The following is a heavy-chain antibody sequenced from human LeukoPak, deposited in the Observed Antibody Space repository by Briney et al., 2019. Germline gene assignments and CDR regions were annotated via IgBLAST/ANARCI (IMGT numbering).Heavy chain of an antibody. D-gene: IGHD2-2*01. CDR2: IYYSGST. CDR3: ARRPIVVPAAMAGSFDY. CDR1: GGSISSSSYY. Sequence: PSETLSLTCTVSGGSISSSSYYWGWIRQPPGKGLEWIGSIYYSGSTYYNPSLKSRVTISVDTFKNQFSLKLSSVTAADTAVYYCARRPIVVPAAMAGSFDYWGQGTLVTVSS. V-gene: IGHV4-39*01. J-gene: IGHJ4*02.